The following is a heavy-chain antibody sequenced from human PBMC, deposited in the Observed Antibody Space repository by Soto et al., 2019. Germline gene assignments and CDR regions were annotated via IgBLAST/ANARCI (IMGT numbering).Heavy chain of an antibody. J-gene: IGHJ4*02. CDR2: ISSTSSTI. CDR3: ARGWGCSGGSCYSDC. CDR1: GFTFSSYS. V-gene: IGHV3-48*02. D-gene: IGHD2-15*01. Sequence: EVQLVESGGGLVQPGGSLRLSCAASGFTFSSYSMSWVRQAPGKGLEWVSYISSTSSTIYYADSVKGRFTISRDNAKNSRYLQMSSLRDEDTAVYYCARGWGCSGGSCYSDCWGQGTLVTVSS.